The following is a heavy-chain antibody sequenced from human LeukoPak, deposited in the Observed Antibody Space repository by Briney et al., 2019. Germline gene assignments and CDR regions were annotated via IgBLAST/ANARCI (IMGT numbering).Heavy chain of an antibody. D-gene: IGHD2-15*01. CDR1: GFTFSGYA. CDR2: MSGSSGGST. Sequence: PGGSLGLSCPASGFTFSGYAMSWVPQAPGKGLEWVSGMSGSSGGSTYYADSVKGRFTISRDNSKNTLYLQMSSLRAEDTALYYCAKVALGYCSGSSCYYFDYGGQGTLVTVSS. J-gene: IGHJ4*02. CDR3: AKVALGYCSGSSCYYFDY. V-gene: IGHV3-23*01.